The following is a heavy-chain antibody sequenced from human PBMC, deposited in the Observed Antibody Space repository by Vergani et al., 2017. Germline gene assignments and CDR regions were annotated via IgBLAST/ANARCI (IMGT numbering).Heavy chain of an antibody. CDR1: GYTFTSYG. CDR3: ARDPDLVVVPAPPYYYYYYGMDV. V-gene: IGHV1-18*04. D-gene: IGHD2-2*01. Sequence: VQLVQSGAEVKKPGASVKVSCKASGYTFTSYGISWVRQAPGQGLERMGWISAYNGNTNYAQKLQGRVTMTTVTSTSTAYMELRSLRSDDTSVYSCARDPDLVVVPAPPYYYYYYGMDVWGQGSTVTVSS. J-gene: IGHJ6*02. CDR2: ISAYNGNT.